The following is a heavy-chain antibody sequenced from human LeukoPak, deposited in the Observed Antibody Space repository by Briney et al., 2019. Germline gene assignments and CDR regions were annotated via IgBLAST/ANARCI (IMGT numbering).Heavy chain of an antibody. CDR3: ATSAGGGGYPFDY. D-gene: IGHD4-23*01. V-gene: IGHV5-51*01. CDR1: GYSFTSYW. J-gene: IGHJ4*02. Sequence: GESLKISCKGSGYSFTSYWIGWVRQMPGKGLEWMGVTYPGDSDTRYSPSFQGQVTISADKSIATAYLQWSSLKASDTAMYYCATSAGGGGYPFDYWGQGTLVTVSS. CDR2: TYPGDSDT.